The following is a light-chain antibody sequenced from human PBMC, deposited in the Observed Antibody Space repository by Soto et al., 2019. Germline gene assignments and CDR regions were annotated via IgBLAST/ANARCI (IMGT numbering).Light chain of an antibody. V-gene: IGKV3D-15*01. CDR3: QHYNNWPIT. J-gene: IGKJ5*01. CDR2: GAS. CDR1: QSVSSY. Sequence: EIVITHSPSTLSVSPVERATLSCMASQSVSSYLAWYQQKPGQAPRLLIYGASSRATGIPDRFSGSGSGTEFILTISSLQSEDFAVYYCQHYNNWPITFGQGTRLEIK.